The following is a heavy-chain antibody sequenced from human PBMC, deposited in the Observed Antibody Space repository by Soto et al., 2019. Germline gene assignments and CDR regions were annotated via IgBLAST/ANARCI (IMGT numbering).Heavy chain of an antibody. CDR1: GFTFSNAW. Sequence: GGSLRLSCAASGFTFSNAWMSWVRQAPGKGLEWVGRIKSKTDGGTTDYAAPVKGRFTISRDDSKNTLYLQMNSLKTEDTAVYYCTTDQVTVTTWDAFDIWGQGTMVTVSS. J-gene: IGHJ3*02. CDR3: TTDQVTVTTWDAFDI. V-gene: IGHV3-15*01. D-gene: IGHD4-17*01. CDR2: IKSKTDGGTT.